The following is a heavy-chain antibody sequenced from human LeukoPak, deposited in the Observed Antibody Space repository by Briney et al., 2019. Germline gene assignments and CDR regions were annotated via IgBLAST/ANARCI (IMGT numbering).Heavy chain of an antibody. D-gene: IGHD6-19*01. CDR2: MNPNSGNT. CDR3: ARVEQWPPGYYYYGMDV. V-gene: IGHV1-8*01. Sequence: ASVKVSCKASGYTFTSYDINWVRPATGQGLEWMGWMNPNSGNTGYAQKFQGRVTMTRNTSISTAYMELSSLRSEDTAVYYCARVEQWPPGYYYYGMDVWGQGTTVTVSS. CDR1: GYTFTSYD. J-gene: IGHJ6*02.